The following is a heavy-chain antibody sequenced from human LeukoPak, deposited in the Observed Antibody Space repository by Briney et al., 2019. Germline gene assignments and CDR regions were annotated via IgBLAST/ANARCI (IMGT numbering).Heavy chain of an antibody. D-gene: IGHD3-10*01. CDR2: IYPGDSDT. CDR3: ARPGSGSFSAPDY. Sequence: GESLKISCKGSGYSFTSYWIGWGRQMSGKGLGWMGIIYPGDSDTRYSPSFQGQVTISADKTISTAYLQWSSLKASDTAMYYCARPGSGSFSAPDYWGQGTLVTVSS. CDR1: GYSFTSYW. V-gene: IGHV5-51*01. J-gene: IGHJ4*02.